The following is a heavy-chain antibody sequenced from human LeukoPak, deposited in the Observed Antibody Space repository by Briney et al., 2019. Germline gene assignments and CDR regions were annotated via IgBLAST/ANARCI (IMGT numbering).Heavy chain of an antibody. J-gene: IGHJ4*02. CDR3: ARDPRGPTTYDSSGRDSLDY. V-gene: IGHV3-7*01. Sequence: GGSLRLSCTASGFTFSSYWMTWVRQAPGKGLEWVASIREDGSEKTSVDSVKGRFTISSDSSKNTLYLQMNGLRNEDTAMYYCARDPRGPTTYDSSGRDSLDYWGQGTLVTVSS. D-gene: IGHD3-22*01. CDR2: IREDGSEK. CDR1: GFTFSSYW.